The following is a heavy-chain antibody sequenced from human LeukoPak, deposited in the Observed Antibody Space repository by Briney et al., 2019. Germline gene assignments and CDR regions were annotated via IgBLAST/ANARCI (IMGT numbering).Heavy chain of an antibody. Sequence: ASVKVSCKASGYTFTGYYMHWVRQAPGQGLEWMGWINPNSGGTNYAQKLQGRVTMTTDTSTSTAYMELRSLRSDDTAVYYCARDVYYWGYSSGWHIGDYYYYGMDVWGQGTTVTVSS. D-gene: IGHD6-19*01. CDR2: INPNSGGT. V-gene: IGHV1-2*02. CDR3: ARDVYYWGYSSGWHIGDYYYYGMDV. J-gene: IGHJ6*02. CDR1: GYTFTGYY.